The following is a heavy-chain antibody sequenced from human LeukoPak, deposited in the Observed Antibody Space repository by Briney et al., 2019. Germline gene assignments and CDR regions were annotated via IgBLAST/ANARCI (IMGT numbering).Heavy chain of an antibody. D-gene: IGHD3-16*01. CDR1: GYTFVTYG. CDR2: ISAYNGNT. V-gene: IGHV1-18*01. Sequence: ASVTVSCKASGYTFVTYGLSWVRQPPGQGLEWMGWISAYNGNTVYAQKFQDRVTMTRDTSTSTAYMELMSLRPDDTAVYYCVSERQVGPGVTFSFWGQGTLVTVSS. CDR3: VSERQVGPGVTFSF. J-gene: IGHJ4*02.